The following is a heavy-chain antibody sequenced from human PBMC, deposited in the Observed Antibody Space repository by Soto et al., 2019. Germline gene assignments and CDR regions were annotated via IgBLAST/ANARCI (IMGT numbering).Heavy chain of an antibody. Sequence: SETLALTWAVYGGYFSGYCWSWIRQPPGKGLERIGEINHSGSTNYNPSLKSRVAISVDTSKNQFSLKLSSVTAADTAVYYCARLLGYCSGGSCYPTYDYYYGLDVWGQGTTVTVSS. D-gene: IGHD2-15*01. CDR2: INHSGST. V-gene: IGHV4-34*01. CDR3: ARLLGYCSGGSCYPTYDYYYGLDV. J-gene: IGHJ6*02. CDR1: GGYFSGYC.